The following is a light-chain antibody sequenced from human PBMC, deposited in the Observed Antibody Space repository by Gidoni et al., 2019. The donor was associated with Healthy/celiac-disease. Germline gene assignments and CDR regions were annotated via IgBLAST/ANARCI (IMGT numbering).Light chain of an antibody. CDR3: QQYGSSPLT. CDR2: GAS. J-gene: IGKJ4*02. CDR1: QSVSSSY. Sequence: EIVLTQSPGTLSLSHGERATLACRASQSVSSSYLAWYQQKPGQAPRLLSYGASSRATGIPYRFSGSGSGTDFTLTISRLEPEDFAVYYCQQYGSSPLTFGGGTKVEIK. V-gene: IGKV3-20*01.